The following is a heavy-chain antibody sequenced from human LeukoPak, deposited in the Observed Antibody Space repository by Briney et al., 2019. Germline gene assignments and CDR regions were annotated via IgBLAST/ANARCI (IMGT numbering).Heavy chain of an antibody. CDR2: ISAYNGNT. V-gene: IGHV1-18*04. CDR1: GYTFTSYG. Sequence: ASVKVSCKASGYTFTSYGISWVQQAPGQGLEWMGWISAYNGNTNYAQKLQGRVTMTTDTSTSTAYMELRSLRSDDTAVYYCARVGDDIVVVPAATEDYYYYYGMDVWGKGTTVTVSS. CDR3: ARVGDDIVVVPAATEDYYYYYGMDV. D-gene: IGHD2-2*01. J-gene: IGHJ6*04.